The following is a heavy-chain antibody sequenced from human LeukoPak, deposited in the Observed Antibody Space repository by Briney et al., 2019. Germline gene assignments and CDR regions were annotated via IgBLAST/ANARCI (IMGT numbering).Heavy chain of an antibody. V-gene: IGHV1-24*01. J-gene: IGHJ4*02. Sequence: ASVKVSCKVSGYTLTELSMHWVRQAPGKGLEWMGGFDPEDGETIYAQKFQGRVTMTEDTSKDTAYMELSSLRSGDTAVYYCATVDSVGAAEYYFDFWGQGTLVTVSS. CDR1: GYTLTELS. D-gene: IGHD1-26*01. CDR3: ATVDSVGAAEYYFDF. CDR2: FDPEDGET.